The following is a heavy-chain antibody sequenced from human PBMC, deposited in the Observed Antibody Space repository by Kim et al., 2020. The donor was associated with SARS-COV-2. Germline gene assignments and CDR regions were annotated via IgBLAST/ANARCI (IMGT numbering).Heavy chain of an antibody. CDR3: ARHVDTGRSCFDY. CDR2: INYSGST. Sequence: SETLSLTCTVSGGSISSYYWSWIRQPPGKGLQWFGYINYSGSTTYNPSLKNRLTISVDTSKNQFSLKLSSVTAADTAVYYCARHVDTGRSCFDYWGQGTLVTVSS. J-gene: IGHJ4*02. D-gene: IGHD1-26*01. V-gene: IGHV4-59*08. CDR1: GGSISSYY.